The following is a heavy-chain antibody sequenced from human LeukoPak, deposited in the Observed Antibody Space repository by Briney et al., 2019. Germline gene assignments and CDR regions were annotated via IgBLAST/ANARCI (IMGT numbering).Heavy chain of an antibody. J-gene: IGHJ3*02. CDR2: ISGSGGST. D-gene: IGHD2-2*02. CDR3: AKMGYCSSTSCYMDAFDI. V-gene: IGHV3-23*01. Sequence: GGTLRLSCAASGFTFSSYAMSWVRQPPGKGLEWVSAISGSGGSTYYADSVKGRFTISRDNSKNTLYLQMNSLRAEDTAVYYCAKMGYCSSTSCYMDAFDIWGQGTMVTVSS. CDR1: GFTFSSYA.